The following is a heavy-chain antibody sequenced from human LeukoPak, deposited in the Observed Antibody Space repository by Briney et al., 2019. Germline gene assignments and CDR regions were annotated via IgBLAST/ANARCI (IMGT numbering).Heavy chain of an antibody. CDR1: GGSISSSSYY. D-gene: IGHD1-26*01. V-gene: IGHV4-39*07. CDR3: ARDDSGSYYY. J-gene: IGHJ4*02. Sequence: SETLSLTCTVSGGSISSSSYYWGWIRQPPGKGLEWIGSIYYSGSTYYNPSLKSRVTISVDTSKNQFSLKLSSVTAADTAVYYCARDDSGSYYYWGQGTLVTVSS. CDR2: IYYSGST.